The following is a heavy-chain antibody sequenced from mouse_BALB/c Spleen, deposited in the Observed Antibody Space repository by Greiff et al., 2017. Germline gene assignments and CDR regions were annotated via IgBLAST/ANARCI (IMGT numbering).Heavy chain of an antibody. CDR3: ASIYYGNYDWYFDV. Sequence: EVQLQQSGPELVKPGASVKMSCKASGYTFTSYVMHWVKQKPGQGLEWIGYINPYNDGTKYNEKFKGKATLTSDKSSSTAYMELSSLTSEDSAVYYCASIYYGNYDWYFDVWGAGTTVTVSS. D-gene: IGHD2-1*01. CDR1: GYTFTSYV. J-gene: IGHJ1*01. V-gene: IGHV1-14*01. CDR2: INPYNDGT.